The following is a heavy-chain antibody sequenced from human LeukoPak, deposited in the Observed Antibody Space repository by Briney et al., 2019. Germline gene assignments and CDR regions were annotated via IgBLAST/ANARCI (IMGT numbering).Heavy chain of an antibody. CDR1: GGSFSGYY. CDR3: ARVGYGSGSYFVRSLFDY. Sequence: SETLSLTCAVYGGSFSGYYWSWIRQPPGKGLEWIGEISHSGSTNYNPSLKSRVTISVDTSRNQFSLKLSSVTAADTAVYYCARVGYGSGSYFVRSLFDYWGQGTLVTVSS. J-gene: IGHJ4*02. CDR2: ISHSGST. D-gene: IGHD3-10*01. V-gene: IGHV4-34*01.